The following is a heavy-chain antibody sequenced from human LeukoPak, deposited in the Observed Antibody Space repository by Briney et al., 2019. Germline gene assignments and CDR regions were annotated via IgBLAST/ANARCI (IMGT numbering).Heavy chain of an antibody. CDR2: IYYSGST. V-gene: IGHV4-61*05. Sequence: PSETLSLTRTVSGGSISSSSYYWGWIRQPPGKGLEWIGYIYYSGSTNYNPSLKSRVTISVDTSKNQFSLKLSSVTAADTAVYYCARVKYYDFWSGPPLPRTDDAFDIWGQGTMVTVSS. CDR1: GGSISSSSYY. D-gene: IGHD3-3*01. CDR3: ARVKYYDFWSGPPLPRTDDAFDI. J-gene: IGHJ3*02.